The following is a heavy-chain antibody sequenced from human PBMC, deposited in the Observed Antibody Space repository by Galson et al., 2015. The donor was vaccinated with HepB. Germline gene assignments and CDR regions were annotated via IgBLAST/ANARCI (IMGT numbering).Heavy chain of an antibody. CDR2: INPNSGGT. Sequence: SVKVSCKASGYTFTGYYMHWVRQAPGQGLEWMGWINPNSGGTNYAQKFQGWVTMTRDTSISTAYMELSRLRSDDTAVYYCARDYSRPIKERNHYYYYGMDVWGQGTTVTVSS. V-gene: IGHV1-2*04. D-gene: IGHD2-15*01. CDR1: GYTFTGYY. J-gene: IGHJ6*02. CDR3: ARDYSRPIKERNHYYYYGMDV.